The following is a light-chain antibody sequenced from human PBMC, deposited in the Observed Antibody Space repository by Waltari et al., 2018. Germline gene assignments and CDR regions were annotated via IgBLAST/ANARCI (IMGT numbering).Light chain of an antibody. V-gene: IGLV2-11*01. CDR2: DVT. CDR3: CSYEGTWV. CDR1: GSDAGDYTY. Sequence: QSALTQPRSVSGSPGQSVTISCTGTGSDAGDYTYDSWYQQHPGKAPKLVIYDVTKRPSGVPDRFSGSKSGNSASLTVSGLQAEDEADYYCCSYEGTWVFGGGTKLTVL. J-gene: IGLJ3*02.